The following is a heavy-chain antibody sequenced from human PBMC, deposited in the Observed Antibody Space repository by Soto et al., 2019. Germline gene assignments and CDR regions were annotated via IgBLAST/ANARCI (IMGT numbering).Heavy chain of an antibody. J-gene: IGHJ6*02. CDR3: ARDRLRYNWNDFPYYYYGMDV. V-gene: IGHV3-30-3*01. Sequence: QVQLVESGGGVVQPGRSLRLSCAASGFTFSSYAMHWVRQAPGKGLEWVAVISYDGSNKYYADSVKGRFTISRDNSKNTLYLQMNSLRAEDTAVYYCARDRLRYNWNDFPYYYYGMDVCGQGTRVTVSS. CDR1: GFTFSSYA. D-gene: IGHD1-1*01. CDR2: ISYDGSNK.